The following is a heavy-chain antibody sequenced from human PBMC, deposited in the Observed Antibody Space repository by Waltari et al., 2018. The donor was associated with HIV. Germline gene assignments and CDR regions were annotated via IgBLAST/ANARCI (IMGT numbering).Heavy chain of an antibody. V-gene: IGHV3-21*01. CDR3: ARDRQGTVTKDFDY. Sequence: EVQLVESGGGLVKPGGSLRLSCAAPGFTYRSYRWNWVRQAPGKGLEWVSSISSSSTFIYYADSVKGRFTISRDNAKNSLYLQMNSLRAEDTAVYYCARDRQGTVTKDFDYWGQGTLVTVSS. J-gene: IGHJ4*02. CDR1: GFTYRSYR. D-gene: IGHD4-17*01. CDR2: ISSSSTFI.